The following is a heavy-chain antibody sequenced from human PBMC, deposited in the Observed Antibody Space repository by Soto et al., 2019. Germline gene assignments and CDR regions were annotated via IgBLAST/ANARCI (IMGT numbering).Heavy chain of an antibody. V-gene: IGHV3-30*18. CDR2: SSLDGTKT. CDR3: AKDRGYDYKNGLDV. Sequence: QEHLVESGGGVVQPGESLRLSCAASGFILRSNGMHWVRQAPGKGLEWVAVSSLDGTKTYYADSVKGRFTISRDTPNTTLHLQMTSLRVEDTAIYYCAKDRGYDYKNGLDVWGQGTTVTVSS. D-gene: IGHD5-12*01. CDR1: GFILRSNG. J-gene: IGHJ6*02.